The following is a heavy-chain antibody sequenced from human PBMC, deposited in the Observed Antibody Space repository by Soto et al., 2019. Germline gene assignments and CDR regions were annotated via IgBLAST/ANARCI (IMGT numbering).Heavy chain of an antibody. CDR2: IYHSGSI. Sequence: SETLSLTCAVSGGSISSSNWWTWVRLPPEKGLEWIGEIYHSGSINYNPSLNSRVAISVDKSKNQFSLKLSSVTAADTAVYYCARGMAEEQIFYYFDYWGQGDLVTVSS. CDR1: GGSISSSNW. D-gene: IGHD3-9*01. V-gene: IGHV4-4*02. J-gene: IGHJ4*02. CDR3: ARGMAEEQIFYYFDY.